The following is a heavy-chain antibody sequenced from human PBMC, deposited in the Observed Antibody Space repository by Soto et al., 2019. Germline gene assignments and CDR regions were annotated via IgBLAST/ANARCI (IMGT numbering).Heavy chain of an antibody. CDR3: TTERRYYYDSGGY. Sequence: DVQLEESGGGLIKPGGSLRLSCAASGFSFSKAWMSWVRQAPGKGLEWVGHVKSKTDGGATDYAAPVRGRFTISRDDSKNTLSLQMSSLRTEDTGVYYCTTERRYYYDSGGYWGQGTLVTVSS. D-gene: IGHD3-22*01. J-gene: IGHJ4*02. CDR2: VKSKTDGGAT. V-gene: IGHV3-15*05. CDR1: GFSFSKAW.